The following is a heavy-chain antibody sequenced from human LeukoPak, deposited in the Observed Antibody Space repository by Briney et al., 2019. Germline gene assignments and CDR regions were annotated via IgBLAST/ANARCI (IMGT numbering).Heavy chain of an antibody. J-gene: IGHJ6*03. CDR2: IYYIGST. Sequence: SETLSLTCTVSGGSISSYYWSWIRQPPGKGLEWIGYIYYIGSTNYNPSLKSRVTISVDTSKNQFSLKLSSVTAADTAVYYCARAPDYYMDVWGKGTTVTVSS. CDR3: ARAPDYYMDV. V-gene: IGHV4-59*01. CDR1: GGSISSYY.